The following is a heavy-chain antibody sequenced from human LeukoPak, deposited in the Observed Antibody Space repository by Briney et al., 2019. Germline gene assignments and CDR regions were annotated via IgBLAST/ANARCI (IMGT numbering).Heavy chain of an antibody. CDR3: AKVGGRDDYYYYYYMDV. D-gene: IGHD1-26*01. CDR2: ISGSGGST. J-gene: IGHJ6*03. V-gene: IGHV3-23*01. CDR1: GFTFSSYA. Sequence: GGSLRLSCAASGFTFSSYAMSWVRQAPGKGLEGVSAISGSGGSTYYADSVKGRFTIPRDNSKNTLYLQMNSLRAEDTAVYYCAKVGGRDDYYYYYYMDVWGKGTTVTVSS.